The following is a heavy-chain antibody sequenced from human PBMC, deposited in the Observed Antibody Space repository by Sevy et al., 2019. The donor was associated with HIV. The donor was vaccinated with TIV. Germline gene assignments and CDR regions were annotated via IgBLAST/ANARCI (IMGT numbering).Heavy chain of an antibody. D-gene: IGHD2-2*01. J-gene: IGHJ6*02. CDR1: GFTFSNYW. CDR2: IKRDGSEK. CDR3: ARDCSSSTCLWGIDV. Sequence: GGSLRLSCAASGFTFSNYWMSWVRQAPGKGLEWVANIKRDGSEKYYVASVKGRSTISRDNAKNSLYLQMNSLRAEDTAVYYCARDCSSSTCLWGIDVWGQGTTVTVSS. V-gene: IGHV3-7*03.